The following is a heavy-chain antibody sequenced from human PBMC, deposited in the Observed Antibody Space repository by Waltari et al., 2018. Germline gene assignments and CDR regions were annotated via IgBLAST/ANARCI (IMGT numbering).Heavy chain of an antibody. J-gene: IGHJ6*03. CDR1: GFIFSRLG. Sequence: QLVESGGAVVPPGGSLRLSCAASGFIFSRLGSLWVRQAPGKGLEWVAYVQYDGTTKYYGDSVRGRFTISRDNPENTVYLQMTSLRPDDTAIYYCARDRLPDHYLYYYMDVWGKGTAVTISS. CDR2: VQYDGTTK. V-gene: IGHV3-30*02. D-gene: IGHD2-21*01. CDR3: ARDRLPDHYLYYYMDV.